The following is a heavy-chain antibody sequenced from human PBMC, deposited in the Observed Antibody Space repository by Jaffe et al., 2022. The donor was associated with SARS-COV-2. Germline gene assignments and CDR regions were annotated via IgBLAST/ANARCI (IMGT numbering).Heavy chain of an antibody. V-gene: IGHV1-69*08. J-gene: IGHJ6*02. Sequence: QVQLVQSGAEVKKPGSSVKVSCKASGGTFSSYTISWVRQAPGQGLEWMGRIIPILGIANYAQKFQGRVTITADKSTSTAYMELSSLRSEDTAVYYCARDLCSSTSCYNYYGMDVWGQGTTVTVSS. CDR3: ARDLCSSTSCYNYYGMDV. CDR1: GGTFSSYT. D-gene: IGHD2-2*02. CDR2: IIPILGIA.